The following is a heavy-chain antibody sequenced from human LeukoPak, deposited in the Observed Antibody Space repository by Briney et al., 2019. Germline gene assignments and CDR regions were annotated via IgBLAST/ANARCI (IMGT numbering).Heavy chain of an antibody. CDR3: ARPYLVRATNGADAFDI. V-gene: IGHV4-39*01. CDR2: IYYSGST. CDR1: GGSISSSSYY. J-gene: IGHJ3*02. Sequence: PSETLSLTCTVSGGSISSSSYYWGWIRQPPGTGLEWIGSIYYSGSTYYNPSLKSRVTISVDTSKNQFSLKLSSVTAADTAVYYCARPYLVRATNGADAFDIWGQGTMVTVSS. D-gene: IGHD1-26*01.